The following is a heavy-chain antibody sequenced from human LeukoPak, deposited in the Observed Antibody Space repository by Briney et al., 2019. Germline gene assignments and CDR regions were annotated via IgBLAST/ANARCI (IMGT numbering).Heavy chain of an antibody. D-gene: IGHD5-12*01. CDR2: INHSGST. Sequence: SETLSLTCAVYGGSFSGYYWSWIRQPPGQGLEWVGEINHSGSTNYNPAPKSRVTISFDTSNNQFPLKLSSLARADTAVDYCARAGQWLRFYQFDYWGQGTLVTVSS. J-gene: IGHJ4*02. CDR1: GGSFSGYY. CDR3: ARAGQWLRFYQFDY. V-gene: IGHV4-34*01.